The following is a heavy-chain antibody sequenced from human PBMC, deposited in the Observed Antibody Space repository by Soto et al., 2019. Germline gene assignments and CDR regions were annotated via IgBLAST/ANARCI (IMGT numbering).Heavy chain of an antibody. Sequence: SVKVSCTASGCTFSSYAIRLVRQAPGQGLEWMGGIIPIFGTANYAQKFQGRVTMTRDTSISTAYMELSRLRSDDTAVYYCAREAAGIAAPGLWFDTWGQGTLVTVSS. CDR3: AREAAGIAAPGLWFDT. J-gene: IGHJ5*02. V-gene: IGHV1-69*05. CDR1: GCTFSSYA. CDR2: IIPIFGTA. D-gene: IGHD6-13*01.